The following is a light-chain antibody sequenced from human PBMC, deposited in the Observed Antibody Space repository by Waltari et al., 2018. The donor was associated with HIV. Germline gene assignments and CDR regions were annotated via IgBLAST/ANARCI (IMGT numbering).Light chain of an antibody. CDR2: EVT. V-gene: IGLV2-8*01. CDR3: SSYVGSNHFVI. CDR1: SSDIGGYDY. J-gene: IGLJ2*01. Sequence: QSALTQPPSASGSPGQSVTISCTGTSSDIGGYDYVCWYQQHPGKAPKLMIYEVTKRSSGFPDRVSGSKSCNTASLTVSGLQADDEGEYHCSSYVGSNHFVIFGGGTKLTVL.